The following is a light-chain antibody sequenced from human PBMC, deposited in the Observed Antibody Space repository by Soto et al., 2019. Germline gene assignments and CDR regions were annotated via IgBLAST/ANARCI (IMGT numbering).Light chain of an antibody. CDR3: QAWDRDVV. J-gene: IGLJ2*01. V-gene: IGLV3-1*01. CDR1: KLGDKY. Sequence: SYELTQPPSVSVSPGQTASITCSGDKLGDKYACWYQQKPGQSPVLVIYQDSKRPSGIPERFSGSNSGNTATLTISGTQAMDEADYYCQAWDRDVVFGGGTKVTVL. CDR2: QDS.